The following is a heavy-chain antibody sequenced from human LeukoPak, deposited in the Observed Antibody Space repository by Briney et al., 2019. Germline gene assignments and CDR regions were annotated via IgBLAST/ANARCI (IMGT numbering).Heavy chain of an antibody. V-gene: IGHV1-2*02. J-gene: IGHJ6*02. CDR1: GYTFTGHY. D-gene: IGHD3-9*01. CDR2: INPNSGVT. CDR3: AREYDRPD. Sequence: ASVKVSCKASGYTFTGHYMHWVRQAPGQGLEWMGWINPNSGVTKYAQKFQGRVTMARDTSISTAYMELSRLRSDDTAVYYCAREYDRPDWGQGTTVTVSS.